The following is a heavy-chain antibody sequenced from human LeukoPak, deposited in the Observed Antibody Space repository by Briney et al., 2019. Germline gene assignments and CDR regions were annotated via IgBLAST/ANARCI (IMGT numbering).Heavy chain of an antibody. CDR2: IWYDGSNK. CDR3: ARRAVRVGRYGGYDY. V-gene: IGHV3-33*01. CDR1: GFTFSSYG. J-gene: IGHJ4*02. Sequence: PGGSLRLSCAASGFTFSSYGMHWVRQAPGKGLEWVAVIWYDGSNKYYADSVKGRFTISRDNSKNTLYLQMNSLRAEDTAVYYCARRAVRVGRYGGYDYWGQGTLVTVSS. D-gene: IGHD5-12*01.